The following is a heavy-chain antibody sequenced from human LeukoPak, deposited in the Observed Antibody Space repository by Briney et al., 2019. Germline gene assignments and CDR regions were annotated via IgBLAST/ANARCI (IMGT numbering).Heavy chain of an antibody. Sequence: GGSLRLSCATSGFTFSSYWMHWVRQAPGKGLVWVSRIDRDGSRINYADSVKGRFTISRDNGKNTLFLQMNSLRAEDAAVYYCVRGNDYGGPHYWGQGTLVTVSS. CDR1: GFTFSSYW. CDR2: IDRDGSRI. D-gene: IGHD4-23*01. V-gene: IGHV3-74*01. J-gene: IGHJ4*02. CDR3: VRGNDYGGPHY.